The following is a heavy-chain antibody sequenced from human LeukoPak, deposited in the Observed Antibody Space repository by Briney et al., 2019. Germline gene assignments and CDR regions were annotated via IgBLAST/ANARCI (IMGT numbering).Heavy chain of an antibody. CDR2: IYYSGST. J-gene: IGHJ4*02. V-gene: IGHV4-59*01. D-gene: IGHD3-16*01. CDR1: GGSISSYY. Sequence: SETLSLTCTVSGGSISSYYWSWIRQPPGKGLEWIGYIYYSGSTNYNPSLKSRVTISVDTSKNQFSLKLSSVTAADTAVYYCARGDRSFGYLDYWGQGTLVTVSS. CDR3: ARGDRSFGYLDY.